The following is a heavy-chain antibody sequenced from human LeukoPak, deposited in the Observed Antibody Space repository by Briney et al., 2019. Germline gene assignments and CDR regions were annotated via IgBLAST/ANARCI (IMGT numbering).Heavy chain of an antibody. CDR1: GGSISSYY. Sequence: SATLSLTCTVSGGSISSYYWSWIRQPPGKGLEWIGYIYYSGSTNYNPSLKSRVTISVDTSKNQFSLKLSSVTAADTAVYYCARVGDYYGSGSYYTGDYWGQGTLVTVSS. J-gene: IGHJ4*02. CDR2: IYYSGST. V-gene: IGHV4-59*12. CDR3: ARVGDYYGSGSYYTGDY. D-gene: IGHD3-10*01.